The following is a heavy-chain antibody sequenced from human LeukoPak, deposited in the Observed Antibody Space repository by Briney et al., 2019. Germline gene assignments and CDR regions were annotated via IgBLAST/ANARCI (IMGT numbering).Heavy chain of an antibody. D-gene: IGHD3-9*01. CDR3: ARDGDILTGYSA. CDR1: GGSITSYF. Sequence: PSETLSLTCTVSGGSITSYFWSWIRQPPGKGLEWIGYIYYSGSTNYNPSLKSRVTISVDTSKNQFSLKLSSVTAADTAVYYCARDGDILTGYSAWGQGTLVTVSS. J-gene: IGHJ5*02. CDR2: IYYSGST. V-gene: IGHV4-59*12.